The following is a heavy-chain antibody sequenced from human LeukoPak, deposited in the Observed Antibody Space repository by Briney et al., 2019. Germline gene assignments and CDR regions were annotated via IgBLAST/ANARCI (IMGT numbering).Heavy chain of an antibody. Sequence: VSGPTLVYPTQTLTLTCTFSGFSLSSGAVGVGWIRQPTGKALEWLALIYWDDDKRYSPSLKSRLTVTKDTSKNQVVLTMTNMDPVDTATYFCAHTSGSFDYWGQGTLVIVSS. V-gene: IGHV2-5*02. CDR3: AHTSGSFDY. CDR2: IYWDDDK. CDR1: GFSLSSGAVG. J-gene: IGHJ4*02. D-gene: IGHD2-15*01.